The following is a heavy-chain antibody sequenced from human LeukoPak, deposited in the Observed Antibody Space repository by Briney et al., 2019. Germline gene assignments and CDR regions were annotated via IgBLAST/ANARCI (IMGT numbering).Heavy chain of an antibody. J-gene: IGHJ4*02. D-gene: IGHD2-15*01. CDR2: FDPEDGET. CDR3: ATALQVAATYDY. Sequence: ASVKVSCKVSGYTLTELSMHWVRQAPGKGLEWMGGFDPEDGETIYAQKFQGRVTMTEDTSTDTAYMGLSSLRSEDTAVYYCATALQVAATYDYWGQGTLVAVSS. V-gene: IGHV1-24*01. CDR1: GYTLTELS.